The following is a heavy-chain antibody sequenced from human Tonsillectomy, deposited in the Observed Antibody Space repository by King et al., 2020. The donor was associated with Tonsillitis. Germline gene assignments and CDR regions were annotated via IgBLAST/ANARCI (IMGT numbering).Heavy chain of an antibody. CDR2: IRSKAYGGTT. Sequence: VQLVESGGGLVQPGRSLRLSCTASGFTFGDYAMSWVRQAPGKGLEWVGFIRSKAYGGTTEYAASVKGRFTISRDDSKSIAYLQMNSLKTEDTAVYYCTRTSIHDYSNYGSYYFDYWGQGTLVTVSS. D-gene: IGHD4-11*01. CDR1: GFTFGDYA. V-gene: IGHV3-49*04. J-gene: IGHJ4*02. CDR3: TRTSIHDYSNYGSYYFDY.